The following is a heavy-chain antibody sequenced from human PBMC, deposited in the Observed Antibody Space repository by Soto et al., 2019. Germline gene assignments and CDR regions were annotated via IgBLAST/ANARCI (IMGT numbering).Heavy chain of an antibody. CDR1: GFTFSSYA. CDR2: ISYDGSNK. D-gene: IGHD1-26*01. Sequence: VQLLESGGGLVQPGGSLRLSCAASGFTFSSYAMSWVRQAPGKGLEWVAVISYDGSNKYYADSVKGRFTISRDNSKNTLYLQMNSLRAEDTAVYYCARDLVGASPQGRDWGQGTLVTVSS. CDR3: ARDLVGASPQGRD. V-gene: IGHV3-30-3*01. J-gene: IGHJ4*02.